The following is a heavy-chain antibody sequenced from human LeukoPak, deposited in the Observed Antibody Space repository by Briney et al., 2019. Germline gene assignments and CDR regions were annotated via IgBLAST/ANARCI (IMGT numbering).Heavy chain of an antibody. J-gene: IGHJ4*02. Sequence: SQTLSLTCAISGDSVSSNSAAWNWIRQSPSRGLEWLGRTYYKSKWYNDYAVSVQSRITINPDTSKNQFSLQLNSVTPEDTAVYYCARQPLPAVFVYSSRWYNFDYWGQGTLVTVSS. CDR1: GDSVSSNSAA. D-gene: IGHD6-13*01. V-gene: IGHV6-1*01. CDR2: TYYKSKWYN. CDR3: ARQPLPAVFVYSSRWYNFDY.